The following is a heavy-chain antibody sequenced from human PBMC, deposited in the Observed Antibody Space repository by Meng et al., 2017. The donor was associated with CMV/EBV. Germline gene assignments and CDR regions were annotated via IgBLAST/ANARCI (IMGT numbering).Heavy chain of an antibody. V-gene: IGHV3-64*02. CDR3: ERVTGAGDYYFDY. J-gene: IGHJ4*02. CDR2: ISSNGGST. Sequence: GESLKISCAASGFTFSSYAMHWVRQAPGEGLEYVSAISSNGGSTYYADSGKCRFTIARDNSKNTLYLQMGRLRAEDMDVYYCERVTGAGDYYFDYWGQGTLVTVSS. D-gene: IGHD4-17*01. CDR1: GFTFSSYA.